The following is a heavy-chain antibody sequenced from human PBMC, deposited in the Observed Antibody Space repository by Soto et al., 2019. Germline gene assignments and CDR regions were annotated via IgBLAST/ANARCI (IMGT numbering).Heavy chain of an antibody. CDR2: IIPIFGTA. CDR3: ARDLGLGGSYGTGTSYYYYGMDV. Sequence: SVKVSCKASEGTFSSYAISWVRQAPGQGLEWMGGIIPIFGTANYAQKFQGRVTITADESTSTAYMELSSLRSEDTAVYYCARDLGLGGSYGTGTSYYYYGMDVWGQGTTVTVSS. V-gene: IGHV1-69*13. D-gene: IGHD1-26*01. J-gene: IGHJ6*02. CDR1: EGTFSSYA.